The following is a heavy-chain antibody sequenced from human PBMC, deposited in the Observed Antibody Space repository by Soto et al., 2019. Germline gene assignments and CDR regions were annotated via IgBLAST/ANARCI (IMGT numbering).Heavy chain of an antibody. CDR1: CYSISSGCY. Sequence: SETLSLTCAVSCYSISSGCYWGWLRQAPVKGLECIGSIYHGGSTYYNPSLNSRVTLSIDMTNNHVSLILNSVTAADTAVYYCARVGPWVPYYYDSSPYTFENWFDPWGQGTLVTVSS. D-gene: IGHD3-22*01. CDR2: IYHGGST. V-gene: IGHV4-38-2*01. CDR3: ARVGPWVPYYYDSSPYTFENWFDP. J-gene: IGHJ5*02.